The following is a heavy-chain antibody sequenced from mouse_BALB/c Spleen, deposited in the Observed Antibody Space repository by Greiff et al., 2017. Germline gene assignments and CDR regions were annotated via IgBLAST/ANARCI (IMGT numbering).Heavy chain of an antibody. CDR1: GYTFTGYW. Sequence: QVQLQQPGAELVQPGASVKLSCKASGYTFTGYWINWVQLRPGKGLEWIGDIYPGRGSTNYNDKLKGKARLTVATSSSTADMQLSSLASEDSALASCARGYDYDGDMIMDYWGQGTAVTVSA. CDR3: ARGYDYDGDMIMDY. CDR2: IYPGRGST. V-gene: IGHV1-55*01. J-gene: IGHJ4*01. D-gene: IGHD2-4*01.